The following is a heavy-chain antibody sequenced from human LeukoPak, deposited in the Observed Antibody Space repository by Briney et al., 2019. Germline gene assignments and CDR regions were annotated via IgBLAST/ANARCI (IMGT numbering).Heavy chain of an antibody. V-gene: IGHV1-18*01. CDR2: ISPNNGNT. CDR1: GYTFTSYG. J-gene: IGHJ5*02. CDR3: AGQGVYAWSWFDP. D-gene: IGHD3-3*01. Sequence: ASVKVSCKASGYTFTSYGIGWVRQAPGQGLEWMGWISPNNGNTKYAQKFQGRVIMTTDTSTTTVYMELRSLTSDDTVVYYCAGQGVYAWSWFDPWGQGTLVTVSS.